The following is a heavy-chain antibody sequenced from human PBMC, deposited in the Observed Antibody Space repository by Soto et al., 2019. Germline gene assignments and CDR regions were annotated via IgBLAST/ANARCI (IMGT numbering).Heavy chain of an antibody. CDR2: IHSDGST. CDR3: GRNLGRSSYVFYYSNNV. J-gene: IGHJ6*02. D-gene: IGHD6-6*01. V-gene: IGHV3-53*01. CDR1: WFTVSGNY. Sequence: PGGSLRLSCVASWFTVSGNYMSWVRQAPGKGLEWVSLIHSDGSTFYADSVKGRFTISRDNSKNTLYLQMNSLRAEGPGVYYCGRNLGRSSYVFYYSNNVCGQMNTVT.